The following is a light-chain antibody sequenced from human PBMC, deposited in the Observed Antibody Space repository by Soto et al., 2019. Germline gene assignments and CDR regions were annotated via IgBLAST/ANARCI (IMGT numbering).Light chain of an antibody. CDR2: DTS. CDR1: QSVANNH. V-gene: IGKV3-20*01. J-gene: IGKJ3*01. CDR3: HHYTRSPIFT. Sequence: EVVLTQSPGTLSLSPGERATLSCRASQSVANNHLAWYQQKPGQAPRLLIYDTSTRAAGIPDRFSGSGSGTDFPLTIRRLEPEDFGVYFCHHYTRSPIFTFGPGTTVD.